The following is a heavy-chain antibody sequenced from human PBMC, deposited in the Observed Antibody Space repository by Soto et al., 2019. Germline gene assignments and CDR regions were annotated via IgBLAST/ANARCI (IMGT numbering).Heavy chain of an antibody. CDR3: ASCYGSGYRAFDY. Sequence: QVQLVQSGAEVKKPGSSVRVSCKASGDTFTFYSIHWVRQAPGLGLECMGRINPILSMSNYAQRFQGRVTMTADKSTSTAYMELSSLRSEDTAMYYCASCYGSGYRAFDYWGQGALVTVSS. J-gene: IGHJ4*02. CDR2: INPILSMS. V-gene: IGHV1-69*02. CDR1: GDTFTFYS. D-gene: IGHD3-10*01.